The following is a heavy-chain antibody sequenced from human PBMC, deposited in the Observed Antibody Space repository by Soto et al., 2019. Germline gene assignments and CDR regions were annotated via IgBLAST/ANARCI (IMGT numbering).Heavy chain of an antibody. CDR3: AKIPRGRLEYSSSEFDY. CDR1: GFTFSSYA. D-gene: IGHD6-6*01. V-gene: IGHV3-23*01. CDR2: ISGSGGST. J-gene: IGHJ4*02. Sequence: GGSLRLSCAASGFTFSSYAMSWVRQAPGKGLEWVSAISGSGGSTYYADSVKGRFTISRDNSKNTLYLQMNSLRAEDTAVYYCAKIPRGRLEYSSSEFDYWGQGTLVTVSS.